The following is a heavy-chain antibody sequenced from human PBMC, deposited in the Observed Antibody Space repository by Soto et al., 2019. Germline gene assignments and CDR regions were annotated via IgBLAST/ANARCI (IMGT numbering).Heavy chain of an antibody. V-gene: IGHV3-9*01. CDR1: GFTFDDYA. J-gene: IGHJ4*02. Sequence: EVQLVESGGGLVQPGRSLRLSCAASGFTFDDYAMHWVRQAPGKGLEWVSNINWNSGSIGYADSVKGRFTISRDNAKNSLYLQMNSLRAEDTALYYCARDTVPIFGVVTHFDYWGQGTLVTVSS. D-gene: IGHD3-3*02. CDR2: INWNSGSI. CDR3: ARDTVPIFGVVTHFDY.